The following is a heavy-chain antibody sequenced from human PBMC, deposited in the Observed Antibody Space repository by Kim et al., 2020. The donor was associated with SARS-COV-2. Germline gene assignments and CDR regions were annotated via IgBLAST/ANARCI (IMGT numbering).Heavy chain of an antibody. J-gene: IGHJ6*02. D-gene: IGHD2-2*02. CDR3: AKVGRLYAAGPYYGVDV. CDR2: IGASGGST. CDR1: GFTFGSYA. Sequence: GGSLRLSCAASGFTFGSYAMSWVRQAPGKGLEWVSAIGASGGSTYYADSVKGRFTISRDNSKNTLYLQMNSLRAEDTAVYYCAKVGRLYAAGPYYGVDVWGQGTTVIVS. V-gene: IGHV3-23*01.